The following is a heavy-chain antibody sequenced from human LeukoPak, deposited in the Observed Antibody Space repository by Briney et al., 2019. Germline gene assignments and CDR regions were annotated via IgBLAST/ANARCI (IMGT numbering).Heavy chain of an antibody. D-gene: IGHD5-12*01. CDR3: ARDSSGYEATGDAFDI. CDR1: GFTFNNYG. V-gene: IGHV3-30*02. CDR2: IRYDGSNK. J-gene: IGHJ3*02. Sequence: TGGSLRLSCAASGFTFNNYGMHWVRQAPGKGPDWIAFIRYDGSNKFYADSVKGRFTISRDNAKNSLYLQMNSLRAEDTAVYYCARDSSGYEATGDAFDIWGQGTMVTVSS.